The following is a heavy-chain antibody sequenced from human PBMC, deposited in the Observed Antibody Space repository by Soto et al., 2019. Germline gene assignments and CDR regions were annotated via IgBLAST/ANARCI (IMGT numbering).Heavy chain of an antibody. CDR1: GGSISTYY. Sequence: QLQLQESGPGLVTPSETLSLTCTISGGSISTYYWGFIRQPPGKGLEWVAYVFHSGNTDSSPSLKSRVTMSVDTSKNQFSLKLKSVTAADTAVYYCARGTQLWYSRHFDVWGRGTLVTVSS. CDR2: VFHSGNT. J-gene: IGHJ2*01. CDR3: ARGTQLWYSRHFDV. D-gene: IGHD5-18*01. V-gene: IGHV4-59*01.